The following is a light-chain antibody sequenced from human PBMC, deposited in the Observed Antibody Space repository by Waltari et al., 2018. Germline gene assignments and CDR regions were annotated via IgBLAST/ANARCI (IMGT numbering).Light chain of an antibody. CDR1: QDISNY. CDR3: LQDNTYPWT. V-gene: IGKV1-17*03. J-gene: IGKJ1*01. Sequence: DIQMTQSPSAVSASVGDRVMITCRASQDISNYLAWFQQKPGKAPKRLIFAASSLQSGVPSRFSGSGSATEFTLTISNLQPEDFGTYYCLQDNTYPWTFGQGTRVDI. CDR2: AAS.